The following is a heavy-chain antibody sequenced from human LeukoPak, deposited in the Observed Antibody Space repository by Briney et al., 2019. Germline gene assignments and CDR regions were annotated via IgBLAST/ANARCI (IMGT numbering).Heavy chain of an antibody. CDR3: ARVHDYDFWSGLGAFEI. CDR2: IKQDGSEK. CDR1: GFTFSSYW. J-gene: IGHJ3*02. D-gene: IGHD3-3*01. Sequence: GGSLRLSCAASGFTFSSYWMSWVRQAPGKGLEWVANIKQDGSEKYYVDSVKGRFTISRDNAKNSLYLQMNSLRAEDTAVYYCARVHDYDFWSGLGAFEIWGQGTMVTVSS. V-gene: IGHV3-7*01.